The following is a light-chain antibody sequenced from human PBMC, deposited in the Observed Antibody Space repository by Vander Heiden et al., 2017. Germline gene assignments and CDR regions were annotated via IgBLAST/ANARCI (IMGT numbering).Light chain of an antibody. CDR3: SSYAGSNSLV. Sequence: QSALTQPPYAPGSPGQSVTIPCTGTCTDVGPENSVLWYQQHADKAPKLMIYGVTERPSGVPDRFSGSKSGNTASLTVSGLQAEDEADYYCSSYAGSNSLVFGGGTKLAVL. J-gene: IGLJ2*01. CDR2: GVT. V-gene: IGLV2-8*01. CDR1: CTDVGPENS.